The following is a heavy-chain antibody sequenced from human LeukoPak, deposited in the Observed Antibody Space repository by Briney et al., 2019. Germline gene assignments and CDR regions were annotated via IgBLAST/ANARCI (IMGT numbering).Heavy chain of an antibody. J-gene: IGHJ4*02. CDR1: GFTFSSYA. V-gene: IGHV3-23*01. CDR2: ISGSGGST. Sequence: GGSLRLSCAASGFTFSSYAMSWVRQAPGKGLEWVSAISGSGGSTYYADSVKGRFTISRDNPKNTLYLQMNSLRAEDTAVYYCAKDYYDSSGYSYYFDYWGQGTLVTVSS. CDR3: AKDYYDSSGYSYYFDY. D-gene: IGHD3-22*01.